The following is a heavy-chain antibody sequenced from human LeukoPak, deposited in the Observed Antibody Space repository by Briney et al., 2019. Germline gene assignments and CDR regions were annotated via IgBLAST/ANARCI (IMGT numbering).Heavy chain of an antibody. CDR2: IYYSGST. Sequence: SETLSLTCTVSSGSISSGGYYWSWIRQHPGKGLEWIGYIYYSGSTYYNPSLKSRVTISVDTSKNQFSLKLSSVTAADTAVYYCARDKLPPSSGYYVDWGQGTLVTVSS. J-gene: IGHJ4*02. CDR1: SGSISSGGYY. D-gene: IGHD3-3*01. CDR3: ARDKLPPSSGYYVD. V-gene: IGHV4-31*03.